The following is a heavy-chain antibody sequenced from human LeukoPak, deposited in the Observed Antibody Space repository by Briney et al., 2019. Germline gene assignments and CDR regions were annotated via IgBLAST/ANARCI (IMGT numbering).Heavy chain of an antibody. Sequence: ASVKVSCKASRYTFTPYDFTWVRQAPGQRLEWMGWISAYNGNTNYAHKFQGRVTMTIDTSMSTAYMELRSLKSDDTAVYYCARVWVYYYDSSGYSDFDYWGQGNLVTVSS. CDR3: ARVWVYYYDSSGYSDFDY. CDR2: ISAYNGNT. CDR1: RYTFTPYD. V-gene: IGHV1-18*01. D-gene: IGHD3-22*01. J-gene: IGHJ4*02.